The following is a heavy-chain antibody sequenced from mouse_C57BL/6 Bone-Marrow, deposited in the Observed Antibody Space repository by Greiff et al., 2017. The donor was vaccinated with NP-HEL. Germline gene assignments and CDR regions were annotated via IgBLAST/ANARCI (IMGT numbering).Heavy chain of an antibody. J-gene: IGHJ1*03. V-gene: IGHV2-5*01. CDR1: GFSLTSYG. CDR3: AKRRDYGSSYWYFDV. Sequence: VQLKESGPGLVQPSQSLSITCTVSGFSLTSYGVHWVRQSPGKGLEWLGVIWRGGSTDYNAAFMSRLSITKDNSKSQVFFKMNSLQADDTAIYYCAKRRDYGSSYWYFDVWGTGTTVTVSS. CDR2: IWRGGST. D-gene: IGHD1-1*01.